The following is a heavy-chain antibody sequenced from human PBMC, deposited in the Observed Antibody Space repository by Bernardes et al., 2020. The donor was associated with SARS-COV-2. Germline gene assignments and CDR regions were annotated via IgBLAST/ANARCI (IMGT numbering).Heavy chain of an antibody. J-gene: IGHJ4*02. D-gene: IGHD3-9*01. CDR3: ASLVLTGSPEDN. V-gene: IGHV3-23*01. CDR2: ISGSGGST. Sequence: GGSLRLSCAASGFTFISYAMSWVRQAPGKGLEFVSSISGSGGSTYYAASVKGRFTISRDNSENTLYLQMTSLRAEDTAMYYCASLVLTGSPEDNWGQGTLVTVSS. CDR1: GFTFISYA.